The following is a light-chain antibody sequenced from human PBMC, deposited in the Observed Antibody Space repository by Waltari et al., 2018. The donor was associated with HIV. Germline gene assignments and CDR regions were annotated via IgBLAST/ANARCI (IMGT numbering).Light chain of an antibody. CDR2: KNY. V-gene: IGLV1-47*01. J-gene: IGLJ1*01. CDR3: VGWDASLSAYV. CDR1: SPNIRNDN. Sequence: QSVLTQPPSASGTPGQRVTISCSGSSPNIRNDNVYWYQQLPGTAPKLLIYKNYQRPSGVPDRFACSKSGTSASLAISGLRSEDEADYYCVGWDASLSAYVFGTGTKVTIL.